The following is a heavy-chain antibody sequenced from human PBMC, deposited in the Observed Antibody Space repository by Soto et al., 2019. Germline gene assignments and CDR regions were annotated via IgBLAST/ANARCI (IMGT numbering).Heavy chain of an antibody. J-gene: IGHJ4*01. Sequence: SQTLSLTCAISGDSVFSNRAAWNWIRQSPSRGLEWLGRTYYRSKWYNDYAGSVKSRITINPDTSENQFSLQVNSVTPEDSAVYYYARDLSKALDYLGHGILLTVSS. CDR3: ARDLSKALDY. CDR2: TYYRSKWYN. V-gene: IGHV6-1*01. CDR1: GDSVFSNRAA.